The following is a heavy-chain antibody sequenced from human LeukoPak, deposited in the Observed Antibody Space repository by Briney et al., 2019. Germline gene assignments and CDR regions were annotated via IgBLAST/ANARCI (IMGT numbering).Heavy chain of an antibody. D-gene: IGHD5-24*01. CDR3: ARIGWLQNDY. V-gene: IGHV1-8*01. J-gene: IGHJ4*02. CDR2: MSPNSGDT. CDR1: GYTFTTHD. Sequence: ASVKVSCKASGYTFTTHDINWVRQATGQGLEWLGWMSPNSGDTGYAQKLQGRVTMTTDTSTSTAYMELRSLRSDDTAVYYCARIGWLQNDYWGQGTLVTVSS.